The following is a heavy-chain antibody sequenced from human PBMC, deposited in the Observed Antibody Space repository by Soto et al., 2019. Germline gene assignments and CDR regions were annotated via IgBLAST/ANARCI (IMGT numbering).Heavy chain of an antibody. V-gene: IGHV3-33*01. CDR2: IWYDGSNK. CDR3: ARALWIQLWFTLDY. J-gene: IGHJ4*02. D-gene: IGHD5-18*01. Sequence: GGSLRLSCAASGFTFSSYGMHWVRQAPGKGLEWVAVIWYDGSNKYYADSVKGRFTISRDNSKNTLYLQMNSLRAEDTAVYYCARALWIQLWFTLDYWGQGTLVTVSS. CDR1: GFTFSSYG.